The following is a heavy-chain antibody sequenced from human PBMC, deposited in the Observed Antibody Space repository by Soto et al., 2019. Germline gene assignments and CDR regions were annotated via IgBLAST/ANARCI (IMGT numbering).Heavy chain of an antibody. CDR1: GYTLTELS. Sequence: GASVKVSCKVSGYTLTELSMHWVRQAPGKGLEWKGGFDPEDGETIYAQKFQGRVTMTEDTSTDTAYMELSSLRSEDTAVYYCATEAFLYGDYAQYYGMDVWGQGTTVTVSS. J-gene: IGHJ6*02. CDR3: ATEAFLYGDYAQYYGMDV. V-gene: IGHV1-24*01. CDR2: FDPEDGET. D-gene: IGHD4-17*01.